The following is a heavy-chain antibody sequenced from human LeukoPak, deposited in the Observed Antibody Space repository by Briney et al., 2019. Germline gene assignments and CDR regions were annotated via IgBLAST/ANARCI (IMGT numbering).Heavy chain of an antibody. CDR3: ARARGTMVRGVIGVGYYYYMDV. CDR1: GGSFSGYY. Sequence: SETLSLTCAVYGGSFSGYYWSWIRQPPGKGLEXXXXXXXXXSTNYNPSLKSRVTISVDTSKNQFSLKLSSVTAADTAVYYCARARGTMVRGVIGVGYYYYMDVWGKGTTATVSS. V-gene: IGHV4-34*01. J-gene: IGHJ6*03. CDR2: XXXXXST. D-gene: IGHD3-10*01.